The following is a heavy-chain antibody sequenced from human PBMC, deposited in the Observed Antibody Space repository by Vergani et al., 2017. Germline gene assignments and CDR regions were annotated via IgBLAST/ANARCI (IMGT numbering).Heavy chain of an antibody. D-gene: IGHD2-2*03. V-gene: IGHV3-30-3*01. J-gene: IGHJ6*03. CDR1: GFTFSSYA. CDR2: ISYDGSNK. Sequence: QVQLVESGGGVVQPGRSLRLSCAASGFTFSSYAMHWVRQAPGKGLEWVAVISYDGSNKYYADSVKGRFTISRDNSKNTLYLQMNSLRAEDTAVYYCARDSGYCISTSCRGGYYYMDVWGKGTTVTVSS. CDR3: ARDSGYCISTSCRGGYYYMDV.